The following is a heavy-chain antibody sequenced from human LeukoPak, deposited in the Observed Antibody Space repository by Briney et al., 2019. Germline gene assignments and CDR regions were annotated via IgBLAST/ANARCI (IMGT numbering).Heavy chain of an antibody. V-gene: IGHV3-7*01. CDR1: GFTFSNFW. CDR3: ASGGHVDY. D-gene: IGHD3-10*01. Sequence: GGSLRLSCAASGFTFSNFWMTWVRQAPGKGLEWVANINEGGGEQNYVDSVKGRFTISRDNAKNSLSLQMNSLRAEDTAMYYCASGGHVDYCGQGTLVTVSS. J-gene: IGHJ4*02. CDR2: INEGGGEQ.